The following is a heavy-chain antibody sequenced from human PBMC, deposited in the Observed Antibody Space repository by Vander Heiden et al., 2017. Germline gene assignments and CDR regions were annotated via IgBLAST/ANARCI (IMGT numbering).Heavy chain of an antibody. Sequence: QVQLVQSGAAVKKPGASVKVTCKAPGGTFSSCAIGRVRQAPGQGLGWMGGIIPIFGTANYAQKFQGRVTITADESTSTAYMELGSLRSEDTAVYYCAREGSSPGFDPWGQGTLVTVSS. CDR2: IIPIFGTA. CDR3: AREGSSPGFDP. J-gene: IGHJ5*02. D-gene: IGHD6-13*01. CDR1: GGTFSSCA. V-gene: IGHV1-69*01.